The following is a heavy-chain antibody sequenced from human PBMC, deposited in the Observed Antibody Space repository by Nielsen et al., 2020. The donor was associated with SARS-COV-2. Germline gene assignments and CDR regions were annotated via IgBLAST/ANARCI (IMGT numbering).Heavy chain of an antibody. J-gene: IGHJ4*02. D-gene: IGHD3-16*01. CDR1: GFNLTNFG. CDR2: ISYEGSIR. Sequence: GGSMRLYCAASGFNLTNFGIHWVSQAPGKGLEWVAHISYEGSIRTYSDSVKGRFTISRNTSKTTVYLQMSSLRKEDTEVYFCAKQGGVFHFRRSFYPDFWGQETLVTVSS. CDR3: AKQGGVFHFRRSFYPDF. V-gene: IGHV3-30*18.